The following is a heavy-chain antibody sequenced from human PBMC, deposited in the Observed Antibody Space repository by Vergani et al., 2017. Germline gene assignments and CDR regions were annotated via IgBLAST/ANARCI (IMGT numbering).Heavy chain of an antibody. Sequence: QVQLVESGGGLVKPGGSLRLSCAASGFTFSDYYMSWIRQAPGKGLEWVSYISSSGSTIYYADSVKGRFTISRDNAKNSLYLQMNSLRAEDTAVYYCARGGRRITIFGVDPGRYGMDVWGQGTTVTVSS. J-gene: IGHJ6*02. V-gene: IGHV3-11*01. CDR3: ARGGRRITIFGVDPGRYGMDV. D-gene: IGHD3-3*01. CDR2: ISSSGSTI. CDR1: GFTFSDYY.